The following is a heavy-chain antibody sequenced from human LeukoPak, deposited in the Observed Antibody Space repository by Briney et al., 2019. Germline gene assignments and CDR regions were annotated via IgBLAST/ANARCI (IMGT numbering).Heavy chain of an antibody. J-gene: IGHJ6*03. Sequence: GGSLRLSCAASGFTFSSYWMTWVRQAPGKGLEWVAVISYDGSNKYYADSVKGRFTISRDNSKNTLYLQMNSLRAEDTAVYYCAKDRVLRFLEWSPNYTDVWGKGTTVTVSS. CDR2: ISYDGSNK. CDR1: GFTFSSYW. D-gene: IGHD3-3*01. V-gene: IGHV3-30*18. CDR3: AKDRVLRFLEWSPNYTDV.